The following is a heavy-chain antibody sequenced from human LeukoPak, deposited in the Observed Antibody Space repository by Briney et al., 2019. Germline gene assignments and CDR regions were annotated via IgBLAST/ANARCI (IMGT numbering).Heavy chain of an antibody. CDR1: GGSFNLYY. V-gene: IGHV4-59*01. Sequence: SETLSLTCSVSGGSFNLYYWSWIRQSPGKGLEWICYINKSVKLDETPSLKSRGTITLATSNNKVSLRLTCETAADTAVYYCARNFARNSGDYGNDGFDIWGQGTMVTVSS. J-gene: IGHJ3*02. CDR3: ARNFARNSGDYGNDGFDI. CDR2: INKSVKL. D-gene: IGHD4-17*01.